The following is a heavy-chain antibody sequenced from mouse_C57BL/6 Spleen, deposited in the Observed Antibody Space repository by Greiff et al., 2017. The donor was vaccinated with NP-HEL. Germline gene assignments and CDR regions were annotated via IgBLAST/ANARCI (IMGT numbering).Heavy chain of an antibody. Sequence: QVQLQQPGAELVMPGASVKLSCKASGYTFTSYWMHWVKQRPGQGLEWIGEIDPSDSYTNYNQKFKGKSTLTVDKSSSTAYMQLSILTSEDSAVYYCARYDGYYVGYFDYWGQGTTLTVSS. J-gene: IGHJ2*01. V-gene: IGHV1-69*01. D-gene: IGHD2-3*01. CDR3: ARYDGYYVGYFDY. CDR2: IDPSDSYT. CDR1: GYTFTSYW.